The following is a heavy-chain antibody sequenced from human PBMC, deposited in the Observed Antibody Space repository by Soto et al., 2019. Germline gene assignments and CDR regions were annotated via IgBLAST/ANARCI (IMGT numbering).Heavy chain of an antibody. CDR1: GGSISSYY. J-gene: IGHJ6*02. CDR2: IDFSGST. CDR3: ARVDPYGSGSYRYYYYGMDV. D-gene: IGHD3-10*01. V-gene: IGHV4-59*12. Sequence: SETLSLTCTVSGGSISSYYWSWIRQPPGKGLEWIGYIDFSGSTNYNPSLKSRVTISVGTAKSQFSVKLSSVTAADTAVYYCARVDPYGSGSYRYYYYGMDVWGQGTTVTVSS.